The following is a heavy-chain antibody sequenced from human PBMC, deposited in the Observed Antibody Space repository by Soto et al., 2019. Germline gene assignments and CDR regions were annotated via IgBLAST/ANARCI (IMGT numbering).Heavy chain of an antibody. CDR1: GGTFSSYA. CDR3: ARTPVTIFGVVTDPRDYYYGMDV. V-gene: IGHV1-69*13. D-gene: IGHD3-3*01. J-gene: IGHJ6*02. CDR2: IIPIFGTA. Sequence: ASVKVSCKASGGTFSSYAISWVRQAPGQGLEWMGGIIPIFGTANYAQKFQGRVTITADESTSTAYMELSSLRSEDTAVYYCARTPVTIFGVVTDPRDYYYGMDVWGQGTTVTVSS.